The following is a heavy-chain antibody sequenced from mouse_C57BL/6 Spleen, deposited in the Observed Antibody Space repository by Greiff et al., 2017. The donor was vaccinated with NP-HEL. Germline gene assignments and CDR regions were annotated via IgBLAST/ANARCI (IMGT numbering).Heavy chain of an antibody. Sequence: VQLQQSGAELVRPGASVTLSCKASGYTFTDYEMHWVKQTPVHGLEWIGAIDPETGGTAYNQKFKGKAILTADKSSSTAYMELRSLTSEDSAVFYGTRRELYYGNYGDAMDYWGQGTSVTVSS. J-gene: IGHJ4*01. V-gene: IGHV1-15*01. D-gene: IGHD2-1*01. CDR3: TRRELYYGNYGDAMDY. CDR2: IDPETGGT. CDR1: GYTFTDYE.